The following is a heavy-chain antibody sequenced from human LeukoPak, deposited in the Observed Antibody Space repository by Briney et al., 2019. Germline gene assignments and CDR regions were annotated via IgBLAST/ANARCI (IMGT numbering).Heavy chain of an antibody. V-gene: IGHV3-48*03. CDR2: IISSDSTI. CDR3: ARDYYYDSSELQSYYYYYYMDV. Sequence: GGSLRLSCAASGFTFSNYEVNWVRQAPGKGLEWVSYIISSDSTIYYADSVKGRFTISRDNAKNTLYLQMNSLRAEDTAVYYCARDYYYDSSELQSYYYYYYMDVWGKGTTVTISS. CDR1: GFTFSNYE. D-gene: IGHD3-22*01. J-gene: IGHJ6*03.